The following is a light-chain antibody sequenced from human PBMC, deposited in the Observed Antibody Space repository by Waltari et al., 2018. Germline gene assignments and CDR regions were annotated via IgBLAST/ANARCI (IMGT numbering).Light chain of an antibody. Sequence: EIVLTQSPATLSLSPGERATLSCRASQSVGSYLAWYQQKPGQAPKVLIYDASNRATGIPARFSGSGSGTDFTLTISGLEPEDFAVYYCQQRYNWPPITFGGGTKVEIK. CDR1: QSVGSY. CDR2: DAS. CDR3: QQRYNWPPIT. J-gene: IGKJ4*01. V-gene: IGKV3-11*01.